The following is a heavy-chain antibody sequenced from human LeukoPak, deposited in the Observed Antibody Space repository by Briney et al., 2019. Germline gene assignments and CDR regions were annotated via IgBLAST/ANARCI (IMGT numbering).Heavy chain of an antibody. V-gene: IGHV3-53*01. CDR3: AREGYSYGYSYYYGMDV. Sequence: PGGSLSLPCAASGFTFSTNYWGWVPQAPGKGLGWGSVIYSGGSTYYADSVKGRFTISRDNSKNTLYLQMNSLRAEDTAVYYCAREGYSYGYSYYYGMDVWGQGTTVTVSS. D-gene: IGHD5-18*01. CDR2: IYSGGST. J-gene: IGHJ6*02. CDR1: GFTFSTNY.